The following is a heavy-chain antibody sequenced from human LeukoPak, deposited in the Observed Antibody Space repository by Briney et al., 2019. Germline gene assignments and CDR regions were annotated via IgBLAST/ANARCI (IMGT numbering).Heavy chain of an antibody. J-gene: IGHJ6*02. V-gene: IGHV3-74*01. CDR3: TTDLWYSSSRYGVYYGMDV. CDR2: INFDGSRT. CDR1: GVTFSNYW. D-gene: IGHD6-13*01. Sequence: GGSLRLSCGAPGVTFSNYWMHWVRHAPGKGPVWGSRINFDGSRTAYADSVKGRFTISRDSAKNTLYLQMNSLKTEDTAVYYCTTDLWYSSSRYGVYYGMDVWGQGTTVTVSS.